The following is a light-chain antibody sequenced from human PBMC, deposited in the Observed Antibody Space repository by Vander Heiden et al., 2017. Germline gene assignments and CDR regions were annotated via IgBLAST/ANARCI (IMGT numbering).Light chain of an antibody. CDR3: QARDSSTVV. CDR1: KLEDKY. CDR2: QDS. J-gene: IGLJ2*01. Sequence: SSDLTQPPAVSLSPGQTARIACSGDKLEDKYACRYPQKPGQTRVLVIYQDSKRPSGIPGRFSGLDSATTGTLTVGGTQAMDESYYYCQARDSSTVVFGGGTKLTGL. V-gene: IGLV3-1*01.